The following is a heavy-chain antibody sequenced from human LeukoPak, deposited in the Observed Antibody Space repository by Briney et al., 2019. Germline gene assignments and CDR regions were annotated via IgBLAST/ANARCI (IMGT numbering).Heavy chain of an antibody. CDR1: GFAFSTYA. CDR3: TRDPFDY. Sequence: PGGSLRLSCAASGFAFSTYAMTWVRQAPEKGLQWVSTISTSGRATYYADSVEGRFTISRDNSKNTLYLQMNSLRAEDTGVYYCTRDPFDYWGQGTLVTVSS. J-gene: IGHJ4*02. CDR2: ISTSGRAT. V-gene: IGHV3-23*01. D-gene: IGHD5-24*01.